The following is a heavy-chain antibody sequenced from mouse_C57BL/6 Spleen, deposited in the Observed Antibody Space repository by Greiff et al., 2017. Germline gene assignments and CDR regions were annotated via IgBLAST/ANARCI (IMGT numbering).Heavy chain of an antibody. D-gene: IGHD2-4*01. V-gene: IGHV1-80*01. CDR2: IYPGDGDT. CDR1: GYAFSRYW. Sequence: QVQLQQSGAELVKPGASVKISCKASGYAFSRYWMNWVQQRPGKGLEWLGQIYPGDGDTNYNGKFKGKATLTADKSSSTAYMQRSSLTSEDSAVYFCARSYYDYDVFAMDYWGQGTSVTVSS. J-gene: IGHJ4*01. CDR3: ARSYYDYDVFAMDY.